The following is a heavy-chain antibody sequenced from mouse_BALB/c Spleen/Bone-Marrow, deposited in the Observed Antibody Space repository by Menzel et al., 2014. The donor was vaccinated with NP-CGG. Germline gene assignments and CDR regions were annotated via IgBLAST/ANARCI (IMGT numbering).Heavy chain of an antibody. V-gene: IGHV1-80*01. CDR1: GYAFXSYW. Sequence: QVQLKESGAELVRPGSSVKISCKASGYAFXSYWMNWVKQRPGQGLEWIGQIYPGDGDTNYNGKFKGKATLTADKSSSTAYMQLSSLTSEDSAVYFCARFITTVVADYWGQGTTLTVSS. D-gene: IGHD1-1*01. J-gene: IGHJ2*01. CDR2: IYPGDGDT. CDR3: ARFITTVVADY.